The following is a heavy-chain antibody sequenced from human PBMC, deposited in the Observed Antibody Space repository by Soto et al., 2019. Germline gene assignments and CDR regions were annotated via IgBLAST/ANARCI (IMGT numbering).Heavy chain of an antibody. J-gene: IGHJ5*02. Sequence: QVQLQQWGAGLLKPSETLSLTCAVYGDSFSGNYWNWIRQAPGKGLEWIGEINHSGSTDYNPSLKSRVSMSVDTSRNQFSLKVTSVTAADTAVYYCARGRGEIPAWGQGTLVTVSS. V-gene: IGHV4-34*01. CDR2: INHSGST. CDR3: ARGRGEIPA. CDR1: GDSFSGNY.